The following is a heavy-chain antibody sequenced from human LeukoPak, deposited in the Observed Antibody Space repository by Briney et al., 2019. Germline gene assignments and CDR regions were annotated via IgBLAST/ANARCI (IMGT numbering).Heavy chain of an antibody. D-gene: IGHD2-8*01. CDR1: GYTFNSYG. V-gene: IGHV1-18*01. Sequence: ASVKVSCKASGYTFNSYGISWVRQAPGQGLEWMGWISVYNVNTNYAQKLQGRVTMTTDRSTNTAYMELRSLRSDDTAVYYCARGELGYCTNGVCYTHFDYWGQGTLVTVSS. J-gene: IGHJ4*02. CDR2: ISVYNVNT. CDR3: ARGELGYCTNGVCYTHFDY.